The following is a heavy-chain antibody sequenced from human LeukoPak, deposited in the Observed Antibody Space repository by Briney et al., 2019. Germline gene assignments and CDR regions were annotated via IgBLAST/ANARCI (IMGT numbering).Heavy chain of an antibody. CDR1: GYKFTNYW. D-gene: IGHD5-18*01. CDR3: ARVSRERGYSYGSDAFDI. V-gene: IGHV5-51*01. CDR2: IYPRDSDT. Sequence: PGESLKISCKGSGYKFTNYWIAWVRQMPGQGLEWLGIIYPRDSDTRYSPSFQGQVSISVDTSIDTAYLQWSSLKASDTAMYYCARVSRERGYSYGSDAFDIWGQGTMVTVSS. J-gene: IGHJ3*02.